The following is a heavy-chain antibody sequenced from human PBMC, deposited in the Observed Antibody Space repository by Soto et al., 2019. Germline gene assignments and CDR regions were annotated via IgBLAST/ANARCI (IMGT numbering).Heavy chain of an antibody. CDR2: INHSGST. J-gene: IGHJ4*02. CDR1: GGSFSGYY. CDR3: ARSVRISFGTMGDFDY. Sequence: SETLSLTCAVYGGSFSGYYWSWIRQPPGKGLEWIGEINHSGSTNYNPSLKSRVTISVDTSKNQFSLKLSSVTAADTAVYYCARSVRISFGTMGDFDYWGQGTLVTVSS. D-gene: IGHD3-16*01. V-gene: IGHV4-34*01.